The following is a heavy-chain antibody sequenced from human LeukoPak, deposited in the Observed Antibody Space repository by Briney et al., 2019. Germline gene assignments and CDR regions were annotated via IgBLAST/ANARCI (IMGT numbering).Heavy chain of an antibody. J-gene: IGHJ6*02. CDR3: ARESGYYDDGPLDV. V-gene: IGHV1-2*04. D-gene: IGHD3-22*01. CDR2: INPNSGGT. CDR1: GYTFTGYY. Sequence: ASVTVSCKASGYTFTGYYMHWVRQAPGQGLEWMGWINPNSGGTNYAQKFQGWVTMTRDTSISTAYMELSRLRSDDTAVYYCARESGYYDDGPLDVWGQGTTVTVSS.